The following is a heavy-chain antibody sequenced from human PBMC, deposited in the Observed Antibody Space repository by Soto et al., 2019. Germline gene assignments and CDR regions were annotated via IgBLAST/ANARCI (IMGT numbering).Heavy chain of an antibody. CDR1: GFTFSSYG. CDR3: AKDDDFWSAYPYY. CDR2: ISYDGSNK. D-gene: IGHD3-3*01. V-gene: IGHV3-30*18. J-gene: IGHJ4*02. Sequence: QVQLVESGGGVVQPGRSLRLSCAASGFTFSSYGMHWVRQAPGKGLEWVAVISYDGSNKYYADSVKGRFTISRDNSKNTLYLQMNSLRAEDTAVYYCAKDDDFWSAYPYYWGQGTLVTVSS.